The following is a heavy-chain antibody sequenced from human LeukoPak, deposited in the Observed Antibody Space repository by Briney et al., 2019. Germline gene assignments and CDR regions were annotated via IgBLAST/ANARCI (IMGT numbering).Heavy chain of an antibody. CDR1: GFTFGSYS. V-gene: IGHV3-21*01. D-gene: IGHD6-19*01. J-gene: IGHJ4*02. CDR3: ARDGGSSDHDY. CDR2: ISSSSSYI. Sequence: GGSLRLSCAASGFTFGSYSMNWVRQAPGKGLEWVSSISSSSSYIYYADSVKGRFTISRDNAKNSLYLQMNSLRAEDTAVYYCARDGGSSDHDYWGQGTLVTVSS.